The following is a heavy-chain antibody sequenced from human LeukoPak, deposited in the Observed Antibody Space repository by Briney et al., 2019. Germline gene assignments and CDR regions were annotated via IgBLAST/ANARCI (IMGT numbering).Heavy chain of an antibody. D-gene: IGHD6-19*01. J-gene: IGHJ4*02. V-gene: IGHV4-34*01. CDR2: INHSGSA. Sequence: SETLSLTCAVYGGSFSGYYWTWIRQPPGKGLEWIGEINHSGSANYNPSLKSRVTISLDTSKNQFSLKLSSVTAADTAVYYCARWKSSGWSLYYFDYWGQGTLVTVSS. CDR1: GGSFSGYY. CDR3: ARWKSSGWSLYYFDY.